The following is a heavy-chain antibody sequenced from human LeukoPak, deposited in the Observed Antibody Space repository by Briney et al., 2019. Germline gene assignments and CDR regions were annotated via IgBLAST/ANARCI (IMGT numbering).Heavy chain of an antibody. V-gene: IGHV4-61*01. CDR3: ARGRGRGSTVTRVFNP. D-gene: IGHD4-17*01. J-gene: IGHJ5*02. CDR2: IYYSGST. CDR1: GGSISSGSYY. Sequence: PSETLSLTCTVSGGSISSGSYYWSWIRQPPGKGLEWIGYIYYSGSTNYNPSLKSRVTISVDTSKNQFSLKLSSVTAADTAVYYCARGRGRGSTVTRVFNPWGQGTLVTVSS.